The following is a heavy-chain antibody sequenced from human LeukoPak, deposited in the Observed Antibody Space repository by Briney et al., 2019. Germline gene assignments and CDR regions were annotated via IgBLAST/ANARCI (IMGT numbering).Heavy chain of an antibody. D-gene: IGHD3-22*01. CDR3: ARGDRSTWEYYNYGMDV. CDR2: IYHSGST. Sequence: SETLSLTCNVSGYSISSGYYWGWIRQSPGKGLEWIGSIYHSGSTYYNPSLKSRVTISVDTSKNQVSVKLRSVTAADTAVYYCARGDRSTWEYYNYGMDVWGQGTTVTVSS. V-gene: IGHV4-38-2*02. CDR1: GYSISSGYY. J-gene: IGHJ6*02.